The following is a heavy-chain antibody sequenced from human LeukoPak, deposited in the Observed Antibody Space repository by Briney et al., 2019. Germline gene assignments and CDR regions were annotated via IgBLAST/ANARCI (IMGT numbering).Heavy chain of an antibody. J-gene: IGHJ4*02. CDR1: GFTFSNYA. Sequence: GGSLRLSCVASGFTFSNYAMSWVRQAPGKGLEWVSVISDGGTRTYYAASVKGRFTISRDNSVNTLYLQRHSLRGEDTALYYCAKGTYYYPSGSGYSDTFGENWGQGTLVIVSS. CDR2: ISDGGTRT. CDR3: AKGTYYYPSGSGYSDTFGEN. V-gene: IGHV3-23*01. D-gene: IGHD3-10*01.